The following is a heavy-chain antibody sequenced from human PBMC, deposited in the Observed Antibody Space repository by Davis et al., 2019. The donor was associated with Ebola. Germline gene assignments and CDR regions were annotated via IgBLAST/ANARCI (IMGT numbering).Heavy chain of an antibody. D-gene: IGHD2/OR15-2a*01. J-gene: IGHJ6*02. Sequence: GESLKISCVASGFTFSSFWMTWVRQAPGKGLEWVANIKQDGFEKYYVDSVKGRFIISRDNAHSSLYLQLNSLRDEDTAVYFCARRILSPSRGGMDVWGRGTTVIVSS. CDR3: ARRILSPSRGGMDV. CDR2: IKQDGFEK. V-gene: IGHV3-7*01. CDR1: GFTFSSFW.